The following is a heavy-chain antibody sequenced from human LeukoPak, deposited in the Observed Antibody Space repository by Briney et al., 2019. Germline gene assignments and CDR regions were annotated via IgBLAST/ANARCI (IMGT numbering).Heavy chain of an antibody. V-gene: IGHV3-30*02. D-gene: IGHD4-17*01. Sequence: GGSLRLSCATSGFTFSNYGMHWVRQAPGKGLEWVAFIRFDGSTKYYADSVKGRFTISRDNAKNSLYLQMNSLRAEDTAVYYCARVGSGLTVPTNDYWGQGTLVTVSS. CDR3: ARVGSGLTVPTNDY. CDR2: IRFDGSTK. CDR1: GFTFSNYG. J-gene: IGHJ4*02.